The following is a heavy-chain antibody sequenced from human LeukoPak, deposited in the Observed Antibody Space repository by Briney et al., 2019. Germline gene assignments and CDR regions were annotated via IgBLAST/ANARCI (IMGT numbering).Heavy chain of an antibody. J-gene: IGHJ5*02. CDR2: IYYSGST. CDR1: GGSISSYY. Sequence: KSSETLSLTCTVSGGSISSYYWSWIRQPPGKGLEWIGYIYYSGSTNYNPSLKSRVTMSIDTSNNQFSLRLRFVTAADTAVYYCARDSGTTGEVKFDPWGQGTLVTVSS. V-gene: IGHV4-59*12. D-gene: IGHD3-10*01. CDR3: ARDSGTTGEVKFDP.